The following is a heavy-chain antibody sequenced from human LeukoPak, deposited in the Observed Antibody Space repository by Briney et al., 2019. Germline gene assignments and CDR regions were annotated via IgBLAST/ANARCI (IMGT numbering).Heavy chain of an antibody. D-gene: IGHD2-2*01. CDR2: INPNSGGT. Sequence: GASVKVSCKASGYTFTNYAMNWVRQAPGQGLEWMGRINPNSGGTNYAQKFQGRVTMTRDTSISTAYMELSRLRSDDTAVYYCAREVFVVVPADYYYYGMDVWGQGTTVTVSS. V-gene: IGHV1-2*06. J-gene: IGHJ6*02. CDR1: GYTFTNYA. CDR3: AREVFVVVPADYYYYGMDV.